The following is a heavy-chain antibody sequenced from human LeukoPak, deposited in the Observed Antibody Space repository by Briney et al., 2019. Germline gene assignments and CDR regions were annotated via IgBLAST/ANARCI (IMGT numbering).Heavy chain of an antibody. D-gene: IGHD4-17*01. CDR1: GFIFSRYD. J-gene: IGHJ4*02. Sequence: GGSLRLSCVASGFIFSRYDMHWVRQAPGKGLEWVALIWHDGSKTHYADSVKGRFTISRDDSKSTLCVQMNSLRVEDTAVYYCARDPATVTSHFDYWGQGALVTVSS. CDR2: IWHDGSKT. CDR3: ARDPATVTSHFDY. V-gene: IGHV3-33*01.